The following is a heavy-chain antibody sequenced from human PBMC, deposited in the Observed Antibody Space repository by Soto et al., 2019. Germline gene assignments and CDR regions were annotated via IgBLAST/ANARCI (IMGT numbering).Heavy chain of an antibody. Sequence: QVQLQESGPGLVKPSQTLSLTCTVSGGSISSGGYYWSWIRQHPGKGLEWIGYIYYSGSTYYNPSLQSRVTISVDTSKNQFSVKLSSVTAADTAVYYCARVDSSSWYQFDYWGQGTLVTVSS. J-gene: IGHJ4*02. CDR1: GGSISSGGYY. CDR2: IYYSGST. V-gene: IGHV4-31*03. CDR3: ARVDSSSWYQFDY. D-gene: IGHD6-13*01.